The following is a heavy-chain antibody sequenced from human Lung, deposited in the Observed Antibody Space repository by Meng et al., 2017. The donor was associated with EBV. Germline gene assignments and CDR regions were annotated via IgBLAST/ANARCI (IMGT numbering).Heavy chain of an antibody. CDR1: GFTFTNYH. V-gene: IGHV3-11*01. Sequence: QGQLGVSGGGLVKPGGSLRLSCAASGFTFTNYHMTWVRQTPGKGLEWVSYIGPSGSAKFYADSVKGRFTISRDDAENSLYLQMNSLRVEDTAIYYCARAVGLDNWGQGTLVTVSS. CDR2: IGPSGSAK. CDR3: ARAVGLDN. J-gene: IGHJ4*02.